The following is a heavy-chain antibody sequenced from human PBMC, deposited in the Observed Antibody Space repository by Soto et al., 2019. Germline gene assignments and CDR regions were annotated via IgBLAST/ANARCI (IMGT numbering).Heavy chain of an antibody. D-gene: IGHD4-17*01. CDR2: ISGSGGST. Sequence: GGSLRLSCAASGFTFSSYAMSWVRQAPGKGLEWVSAISGSGGSTYYADSVKGRFTISRDNSKNTLYLQMNSLRAEDTAVYYCAIDLLQGDYVGIYSGQGTLVTVSS. CDR1: GFTFSSYA. V-gene: IGHV3-23*01. CDR3: AIDLLQGDYVGIY. J-gene: IGHJ4*02.